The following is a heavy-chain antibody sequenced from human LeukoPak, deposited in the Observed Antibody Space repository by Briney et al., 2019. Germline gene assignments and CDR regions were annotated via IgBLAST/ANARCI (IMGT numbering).Heavy chain of an antibody. CDR3: AKDSRGTTGADLDY. Sequence: GGSVRLFCVGSGFTFCNYEMNWVPDPPEKGLEWLAYISSRGSTIYYAESVKGRFTISRDNTKNSSYLQMNSLRAEDTAIYYCAKDSRGTTGADLDYWGQGTLVTVSS. J-gene: IGHJ4*02. V-gene: IGHV3-48*03. CDR1: GFTFCNYE. D-gene: IGHD4-17*01. CDR2: ISSRGSTI.